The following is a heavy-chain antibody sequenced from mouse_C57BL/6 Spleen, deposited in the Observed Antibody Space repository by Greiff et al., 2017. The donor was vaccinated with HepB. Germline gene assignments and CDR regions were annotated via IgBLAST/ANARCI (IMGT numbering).Heavy chain of an antibody. CDR1: GYTFTSYT. CDR3: ARGEYDYDEFAY. CDR2: INPSSGYT. Sequence: QVQLKQSGAELARPGASVKMSCKASGYTFTSYTMHWVKQRPGQGLEWIGYINPSSGYTKYNQKFKDKATLTADKSSSTAYMQLSSLTSEDSAVYYCARGEYDYDEFAYWGQGTLVTVSA. V-gene: IGHV1-4*01. J-gene: IGHJ3*01. D-gene: IGHD2-4*01.